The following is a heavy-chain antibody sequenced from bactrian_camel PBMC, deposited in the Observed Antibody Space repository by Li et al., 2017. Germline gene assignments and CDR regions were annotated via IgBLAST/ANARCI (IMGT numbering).Heavy chain of an antibody. CDR1: GVTFRNHC. J-gene: IGHJ4*01. Sequence: HVQLVESGGGSVQAGGSLRLSCTTSGVTFRNHCMGWFRQAPGKEREEVATVDFDDSTRYADSVKGRFTVSTDNGKNTLYLQMNSLKPEDTAVYYCVAFHLTSFGDCVFDNYWGRGTQVTVS. CDR2: VDFDDST. V-gene: IGHV3S55*01. D-gene: IGHD1*01. CDR3: VAFHLTSFGDCVFDNY.